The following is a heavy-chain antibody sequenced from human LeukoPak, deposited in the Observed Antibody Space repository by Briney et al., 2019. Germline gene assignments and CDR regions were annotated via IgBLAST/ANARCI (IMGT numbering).Heavy chain of an antibody. V-gene: IGHV3-7*01. Sequence: GGSLRLSCAASGFTFSSYWMSWVRQAPGKGLEWVANIKQDGSEKYYVDSVKGRFTISRDNAKNSLYLQMNSLRAEDTAVYYCARDVPASDYDFWSGYLYYMDVWGKGTTVTVSS. D-gene: IGHD3-3*01. CDR1: GFTFSSYW. CDR3: ARDVPASDYDFWSGYLYYMDV. J-gene: IGHJ6*03. CDR2: IKQDGSEK.